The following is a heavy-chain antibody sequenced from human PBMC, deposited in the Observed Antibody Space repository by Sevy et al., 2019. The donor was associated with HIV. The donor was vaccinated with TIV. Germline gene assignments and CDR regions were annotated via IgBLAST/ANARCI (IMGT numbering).Heavy chain of an antibody. CDR1: GYTFTGQY. Sequence: ASVKVSCKASGYTFTGQYIHWVRQAPGQGHEWMGWINPKSGGSNYAQEFQGRVTMTRDTSISTAYMELSGLTSDDTAVYYCARDLRLRGYSYRSFDYWGQGTLVTVSS. J-gene: IGHJ4*02. D-gene: IGHD5-12*01. V-gene: IGHV1-2*02. CDR2: INPKSGGS. CDR3: ARDLRLRGYSYRSFDY.